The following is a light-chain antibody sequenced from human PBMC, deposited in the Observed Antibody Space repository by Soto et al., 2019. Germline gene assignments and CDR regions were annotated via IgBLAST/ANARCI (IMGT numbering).Light chain of an antibody. J-gene: IGLJ1*01. CDR3: SSYTSSSTLYV. CDR1: SSDVGGHHY. V-gene: IGLV2-14*01. CDR2: EVS. Sequence: QSALTQPASVSGSPGQSITISCTGTSSDVGGHHYVSWYQQHPGKAPKLMIYEVSDRPSGVSNRFSGSKSGNTASLTISGLQAEDEADYYCSSYTSSSTLYVFGTGTKLTVL.